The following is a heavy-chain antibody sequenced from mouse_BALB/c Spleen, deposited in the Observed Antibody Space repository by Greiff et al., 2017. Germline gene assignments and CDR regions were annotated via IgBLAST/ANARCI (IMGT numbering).Heavy chain of an antibody. CDR1: GFTFSSFG. CDR2: ISSGSSTI. J-gene: IGHJ4*01. V-gene: IGHV5-17*02. D-gene: IGHD2-1*01. Sequence: EVKLMESGGGLVQPGGSRKLSCAASGFTFSSFGMHWVRQAPEKGLEWVAYISSGSSTIYYADTVKGRFTISRDNPKNTLFLQMTSLRSEDTAMYYCARDKIYYGNYDGYAMDYWGQGTSVTVSS. CDR3: ARDKIYYGNYDGYAMDY.